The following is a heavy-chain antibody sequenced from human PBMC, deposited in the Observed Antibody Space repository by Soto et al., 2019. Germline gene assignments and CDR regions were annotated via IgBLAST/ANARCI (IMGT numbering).Heavy chain of an antibody. V-gene: IGHV3-53*01. CDR2: IYSGGST. Sequence: GGSLRLSCAASGFTVSSNYMSWVRQAPGKGLEWVSVIYSGGSTYYADSVKGRFTISRDNSKNTLYLQMNSLRAEDTAVYYCARVSDGENPFDIWGQGTMVTVSS. CDR1: GFTVSSNY. J-gene: IGHJ3*02. CDR3: ARVSDGENPFDI.